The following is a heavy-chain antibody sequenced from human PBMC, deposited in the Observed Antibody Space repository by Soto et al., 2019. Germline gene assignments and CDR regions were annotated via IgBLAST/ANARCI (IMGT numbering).Heavy chain of an antibody. Sequence: PGESLKISCKGSGYSFTSYWIGWVRQMPGKGLEWMGIIYPGDSDTRYSPSFQGQVTISADKSISTAYLQWSSLKASDTAMYYCARHQSPSGRSNYPYYYYYGMDVWGQGTTVTVSS. CDR3: ARHQSPSGRSNYPYYYYYGMDV. CDR1: GYSFTSYW. CDR2: IYPGDSDT. J-gene: IGHJ6*02. V-gene: IGHV5-51*01. D-gene: IGHD4-4*01.